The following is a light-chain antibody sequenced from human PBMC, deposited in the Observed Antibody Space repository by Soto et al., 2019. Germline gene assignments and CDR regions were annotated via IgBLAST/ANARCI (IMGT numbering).Light chain of an antibody. CDR3: QQYKSFSPT. CDR1: QSISSW. Sequence: DFQMTQSPSTLSASVGDRVTITCRASQSISSWLAWYQQKPGKAPKLLIYKTSNLESGVPSRFSGSGSGTEFSLTISSLQPDDFATYYCQQYKSFSPTFGGGTKV. CDR2: KTS. V-gene: IGKV1-5*03. J-gene: IGKJ4*01.